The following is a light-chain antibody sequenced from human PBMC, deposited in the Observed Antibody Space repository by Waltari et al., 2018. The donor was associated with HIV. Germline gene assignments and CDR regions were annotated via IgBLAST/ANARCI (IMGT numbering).Light chain of an antibody. CDR2: KDT. CDR1: ALANHY. V-gene: IGLV3-25*03. Sequence: SNELTQPPSVSVSPGQTARITCSGDALANHYTYWFQQKPGQAPVLVIYKDTERPPGIPERFSGSRSGTTVKLTISGVQAEDEADYYCQSGGSSGSWVFGGGTKLTVL. CDR3: QSGGSSGSWV. J-gene: IGLJ3*02.